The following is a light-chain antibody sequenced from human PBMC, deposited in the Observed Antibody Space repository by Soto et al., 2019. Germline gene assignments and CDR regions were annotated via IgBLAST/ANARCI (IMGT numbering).Light chain of an antibody. CDR2: WAS. V-gene: IGKV4-1*01. CDR1: QSVLYSSNNKNY. J-gene: IGKJ3*01. CDR3: QHYNNWPPT. Sequence: DIVMTQSPASLAVSLGERATIXXXSSQSVLYSSNNKNYLAWYQQKPGQPPKLLIYWASTRESGVPDRFSGSGSGTEFTLTISSLQSEDFAVYYCQHYNNWPPTFGPGTKVDI.